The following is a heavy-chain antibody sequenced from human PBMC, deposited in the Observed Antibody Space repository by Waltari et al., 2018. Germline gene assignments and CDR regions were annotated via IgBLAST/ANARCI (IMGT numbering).Heavy chain of an antibody. Sequence: QVQLQESGPGLVKPSETLSLTCTVSGGSISRYYWSWIRQPPGKGLEGIGYSYYSGSTNYNPALKSRVTISVDTSKNQFSLKLSSVTAADTAVYYCAREGRSKRWLHLIDYWGQGTLVTVSS. V-gene: IGHV4-59*01. J-gene: IGHJ4*02. D-gene: IGHD5-12*01. CDR1: GGSISRYY. CDR3: AREGRSKRWLHLIDY. CDR2: SYYSGST.